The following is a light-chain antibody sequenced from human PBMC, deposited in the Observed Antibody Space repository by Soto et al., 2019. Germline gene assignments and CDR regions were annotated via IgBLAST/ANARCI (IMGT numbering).Light chain of an antibody. CDR1: GRDIGAYNY. Sequence: QPALTQPASVSGSPGQSITISCTGSGRDIGAYNYVSWYQQHPGKAPKLIIYEVENRPSGVSNRFPASKSAFTASLTISGLQAEDEADYYCSSYTTSYFYXFGPGTRSPS. J-gene: IGLJ1*01. CDR3: SSYTTSYFYX. CDR2: EVE. V-gene: IGLV2-14*01.